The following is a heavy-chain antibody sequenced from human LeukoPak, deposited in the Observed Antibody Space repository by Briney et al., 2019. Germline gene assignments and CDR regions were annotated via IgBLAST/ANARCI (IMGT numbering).Heavy chain of an antibody. CDR3: ARAQGGSSGWSTSDY. J-gene: IGHJ4*02. CDR1: GYTFTSYS. V-gene: IGHV1-18*01. D-gene: IGHD6-19*01. CDR2: ISAYNGNT. Sequence: ASVKVSCKASGYTFTSYSISWVRQAPGQGLEWMGWISAYNGNTNYAQKLQGRVTMTTDTSTSTAYMELRSLRSDDTAVYYCARAQGGSSGWSTSDYWGQGTLVTVSS.